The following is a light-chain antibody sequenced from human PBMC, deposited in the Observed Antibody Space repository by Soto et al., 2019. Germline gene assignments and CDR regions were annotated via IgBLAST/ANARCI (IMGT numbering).Light chain of an antibody. V-gene: IGKV3-11*01. CDR1: QSVSSY. Sequence: EIVLTQSPVTLSLSPGERATLSCRASQSVSSYLAWYQQKPGQAPRLLIYDASNRATGIPARFSGSGSGTDFTLTISSLEPEDFAVYYCQQRSIWPPLTFGGGTKVEIK. J-gene: IGKJ4*01. CDR2: DAS. CDR3: QQRSIWPPLT.